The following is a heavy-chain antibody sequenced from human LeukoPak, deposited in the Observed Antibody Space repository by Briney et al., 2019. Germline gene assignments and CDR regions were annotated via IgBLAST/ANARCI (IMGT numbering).Heavy chain of an antibody. Sequence: PGGSLRLSCAASGFTFDDYAMHWVRQAPGKGLEWVSGISWNSGTIGYADSVKGRFTISRDNAKNSLYLQMNSLRAEDTALYYCAKVTKYDSGPGYFDYWGQGTLVTVSS. CDR3: AKVTKYDSGPGYFDY. D-gene: IGHD3-3*01. V-gene: IGHV3-9*01. CDR1: GFTFDDYA. J-gene: IGHJ4*02. CDR2: ISWNSGTI.